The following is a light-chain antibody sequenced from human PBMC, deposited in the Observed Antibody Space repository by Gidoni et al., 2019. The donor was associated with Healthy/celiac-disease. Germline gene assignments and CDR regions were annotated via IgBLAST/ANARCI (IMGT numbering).Light chain of an antibody. Sequence: IQMINSPSTLSASVGDRVTITCRASQSISSWLAWYQQKPGKAPKLLIYKASSLESGVPSRFSGSGSGTEFTLTISSLQPDDFATYYCQQYNSYHTFGQGTKLEIK. J-gene: IGKJ2*01. V-gene: IGKV1-5*03. CDR3: QQYNSYHT. CDR2: KAS. CDR1: QSISSW.